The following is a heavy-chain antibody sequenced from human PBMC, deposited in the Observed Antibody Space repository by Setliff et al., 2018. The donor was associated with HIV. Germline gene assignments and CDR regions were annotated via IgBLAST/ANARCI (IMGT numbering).Heavy chain of an antibody. Sequence: ASVKVSCKASGYSFTSYYMHWVRQAPGQGLEWMGMVYPSDGSTSYAQKFQGRVTMTTDTATSTAYMEVRSLRSDDTAVYYCARTDYGGNSGGNYFDYWGQGSLVTVSS. D-gene: IGHD4-17*01. J-gene: IGHJ4*02. V-gene: IGHV1-46*01. CDR1: GYSFTSYY. CDR2: VYPSDGST. CDR3: ARTDYGGNSGGNYFDY.